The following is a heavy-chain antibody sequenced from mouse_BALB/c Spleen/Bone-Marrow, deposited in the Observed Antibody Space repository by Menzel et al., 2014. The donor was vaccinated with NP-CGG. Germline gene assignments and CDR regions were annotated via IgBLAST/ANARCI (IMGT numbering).Heavy chain of an antibody. J-gene: IGHJ2*01. CDR2: ISSGGSYT. CDR1: GFTFSNYA. D-gene: IGHD2-4*01. CDR3: ARHGITRLLDY. V-gene: IGHV5-9-3*01. Sequence: EVKVQESGAGLVKPGGSLKLSCTASGFTFSNYAMSWVRQTPEKRLEWVATISSGGSYTYYPDSVKGRFTISRDNAKNSLYLQMISLRSEDTSMYYCARHGITRLLDYWGQGTTLTVSS.